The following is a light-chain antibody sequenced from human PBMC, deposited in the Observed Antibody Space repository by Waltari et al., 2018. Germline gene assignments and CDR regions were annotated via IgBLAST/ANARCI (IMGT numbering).Light chain of an antibody. CDR1: SSDVGKYNL. CDR3: CSFAGRGFSVI. Sequence: QSALTQPASVSGSPGQSITISCTGTSSDVGKYNLVSWYQQHPGEVPKLIIYEVTKRPSGVSDRFSGSKSGNTASLTISGLQAEDEADYFCCSFAGRGFSVIFGGGTKLTVL. J-gene: IGLJ2*01. CDR2: EVT. V-gene: IGLV2-23*02.